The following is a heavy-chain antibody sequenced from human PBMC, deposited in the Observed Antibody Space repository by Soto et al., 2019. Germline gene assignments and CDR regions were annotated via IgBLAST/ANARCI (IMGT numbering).Heavy chain of an antibody. CDR2: IYYSGST. D-gene: IGHD2-15*01. CDR1: GGSISSGGYY. V-gene: IGHV4-31*03. J-gene: IGHJ6*03. Sequence: SETLSLTCTVSGGSISSGGYYWSWIRQHPGKGLEWIGYIYYSGSTYYNPSLKSRVTISVDTSKNQFSLKLSSVTAADTAVYYCARTEKDKYTYYYYYMDVWGKGTTVTVSS. CDR3: ARTEKDKYTYYYYYMDV.